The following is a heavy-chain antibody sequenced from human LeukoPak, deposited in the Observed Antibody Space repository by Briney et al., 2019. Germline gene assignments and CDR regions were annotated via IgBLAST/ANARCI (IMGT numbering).Heavy chain of an antibody. CDR1: GFTFSTYA. CDR3: AREIAAAGTNFDY. CDR2: ITGSGDYT. V-gene: IGHV3-23*01. Sequence: PGGSLRLSCAASGFTFSTYAMSWVRQAPGEGLEWVSAITGSGDYTYYADSVKGRFTISRDNSKNTLFLQMNSLRAEDTAVYYCAREIAAAGTNFDYWGQGTLVTVSS. J-gene: IGHJ4*02. D-gene: IGHD6-13*01.